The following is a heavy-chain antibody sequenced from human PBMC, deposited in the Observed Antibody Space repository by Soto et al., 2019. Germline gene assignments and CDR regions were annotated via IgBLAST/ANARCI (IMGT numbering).Heavy chain of an antibody. Sequence: ITLKESGPTLVKPTQTLTLTCTFSGFSLNTGGVGVGWVRQPLGKAMEWLALIYWDDDERYRPSLRSRLNITKDTINNQVDLTMTNMDPEDTATYYCVRNWRYYGGDYYYGMDAWGQGTTVTVSS. J-gene: IGHJ6*02. D-gene: IGHD3-10*01. CDR1: GFSLNTGGVG. CDR3: VRNWRYYGGDYYYGMDA. V-gene: IGHV2-5*02. CDR2: IYWDDDE.